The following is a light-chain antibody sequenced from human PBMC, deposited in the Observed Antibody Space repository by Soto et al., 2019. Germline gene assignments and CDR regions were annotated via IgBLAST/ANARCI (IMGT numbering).Light chain of an antibody. CDR3: SSYSGTNYHYV. Sequence: QSVLTQPPSASGSFGQSVTISCTGTSSDVGGYNYVSWYQQLPGKAPKLMINEVSERPSGVPDRFSGSKSGNTASLTVSGLQADDEADYYCSSYSGTNYHYVFGTGTKVTVL. CDR1: SSDVGGYNY. V-gene: IGLV2-8*01. CDR2: EVS. J-gene: IGLJ1*01.